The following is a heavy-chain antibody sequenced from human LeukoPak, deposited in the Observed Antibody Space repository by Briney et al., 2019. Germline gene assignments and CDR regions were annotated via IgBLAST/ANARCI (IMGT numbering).Heavy chain of an antibody. CDR1: GFTFSSYV. CDR3: AKDRYGSGSYIFDY. V-gene: IGHV3-30*04. CDR2: ISVDGSSK. Sequence: GGSLRLSCAASGFTFSSYVMHWVRQAPGKGLEWVAVISVDGSSKYYTDSVKGRFTISRDNSKNTLYLQMNSLRAEDTAVYYCAKDRYGSGSYIFDYWGQGTLVTVSS. J-gene: IGHJ4*02. D-gene: IGHD3-10*01.